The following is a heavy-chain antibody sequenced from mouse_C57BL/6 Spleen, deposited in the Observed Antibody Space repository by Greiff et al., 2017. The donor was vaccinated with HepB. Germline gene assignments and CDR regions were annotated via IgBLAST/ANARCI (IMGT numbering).Heavy chain of an antibody. Sequence: VQRVESGAELVKPGASVKLSCKASGYTFTEYTIHWVKQRSGQGLEWIGWFYPGSGSIKYNEKFKDKATLTADKSSSTAYMELSRLTSEDSAVYFCARHVDYYGSSYPDYAMDYWGQGTSVTVSS. CDR3: ARHVDYYGSSYPDYAMDY. J-gene: IGHJ4*01. D-gene: IGHD1-1*01. V-gene: IGHV1-62-2*01. CDR2: FYPGSGSI. CDR1: GYTFTEYT.